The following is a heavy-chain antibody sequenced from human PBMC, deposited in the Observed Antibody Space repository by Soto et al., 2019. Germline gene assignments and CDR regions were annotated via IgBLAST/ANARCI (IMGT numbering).Heavy chain of an antibody. CDR1: GFTFSSYG. Sequence: QVQLVESGGGVVQPGRSLRLSCAASGFTFSSYGMHWVRQAPGKGLEWVAVIWYDGSNKYYADSVKGRFTISRDNSKNTLYLQMNSRRAEGTAVYYCARVGIGSGWGSMDCWGQGTLVTVSS. D-gene: IGHD6-19*01. CDR2: IWYDGSNK. J-gene: IGHJ4*02. V-gene: IGHV3-33*01. CDR3: ARVGIGSGWGSMDC.